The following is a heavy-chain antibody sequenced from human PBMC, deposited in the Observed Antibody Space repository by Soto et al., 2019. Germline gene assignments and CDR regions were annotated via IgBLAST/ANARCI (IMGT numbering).Heavy chain of an antibody. V-gene: IGHV3-30*03. Sequence: QVQLVEAGGGVVQPGKSLRLSCAASGFTFSSYAMHWARQAPGKGLEWVTVISIRGGDEYYAESVRGPFTISRDDSKNTLYLQMDSQRVEDTAVYYCARGTIVARKHLDYWGQGTLVTVSS. CDR3: ARGTIVARKHLDY. J-gene: IGHJ4*02. CDR2: ISIRGGDE. CDR1: GFTFSSYA. D-gene: IGHD6-6*01.